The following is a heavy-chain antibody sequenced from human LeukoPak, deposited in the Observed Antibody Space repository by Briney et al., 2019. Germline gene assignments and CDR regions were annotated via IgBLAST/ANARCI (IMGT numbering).Heavy chain of an antibody. V-gene: IGHV3-53*01. CDR2: IYSGGTI. Sequence: GGSLRLSCAASGFSIRTYYMSGVRQVPGKGLDWVSGIYSGGTIRYADSVKGRFTFSRDNFKDTLNLQMNSLRADDTAVYYCVRAVHHNFYSDSSGYYGDAFDVWGQGTVVTVSS. J-gene: IGHJ3*01. D-gene: IGHD3-22*01. CDR3: VRAVHHNFYSDSSGYYGDAFDV. CDR1: GFSIRTYY.